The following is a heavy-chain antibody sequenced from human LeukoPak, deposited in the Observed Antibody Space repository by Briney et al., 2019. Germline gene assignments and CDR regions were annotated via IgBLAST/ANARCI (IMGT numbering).Heavy chain of an antibody. Sequence: GESLNISCQAPGYSFTSYWIGWVRQMPAKGLGWRGIIVSGDSDTRYSPSFQGQVTISVDKSTTTSYLLWNSLKASDAAMYYCARPAYDSSGYYLYYFDYWGQGTLVTVSS. V-gene: IGHV5-51*01. CDR2: IVSGDSDT. D-gene: IGHD3-22*01. CDR1: GYSFTSYW. CDR3: ARPAYDSSGYYLYYFDY. J-gene: IGHJ4*02.